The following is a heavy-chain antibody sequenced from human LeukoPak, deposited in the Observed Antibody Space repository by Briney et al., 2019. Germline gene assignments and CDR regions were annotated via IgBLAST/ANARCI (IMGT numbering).Heavy chain of an antibody. J-gene: IGHJ4*02. Sequence: PGGSLRLSCAASGFTFSSYWMHWVRQAPGKGLVWVSRINSDGSSTSYADSVKGRFTISRDNSKNTLYLQMSSLRAEDTAVYYCAKDPHAANFRYYFEYWGQGTPLTVSS. CDR3: AKDPHAANFRYYFEY. CDR1: GFTFSSYW. V-gene: IGHV3-74*01. D-gene: IGHD2-15*01. CDR2: INSDGSST.